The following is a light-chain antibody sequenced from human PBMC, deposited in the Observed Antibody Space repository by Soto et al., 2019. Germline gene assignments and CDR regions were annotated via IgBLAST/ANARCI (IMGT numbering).Light chain of an antibody. CDR1: QSVSNY. J-gene: IGKJ4*01. CDR2: DAS. V-gene: IGKV3-11*01. Sequence: EIVLTQSPATLSFSPGERATLSCRASQSVSNYLAWYQHKPGQAPRLLIYDASNRATGIPARFSGSGSGTDFTLTISSLEPEDFAVYYCQQRSNWPPLTFGGGTKVEIK. CDR3: QQRSNWPPLT.